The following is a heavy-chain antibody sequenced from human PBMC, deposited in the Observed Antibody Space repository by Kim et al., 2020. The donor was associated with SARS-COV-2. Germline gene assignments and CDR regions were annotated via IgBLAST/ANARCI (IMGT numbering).Heavy chain of an antibody. D-gene: IGHD3-22*01. J-gene: IGHJ3*02. Sequence: KGRFTISRDDSKSIAYLQMNSLKTEDTAVYYCTRDREDYYDSSGYHAFDIWGQGTMVTVSS. V-gene: IGHV3-49*02. CDR3: TRDREDYYDSSGYHAFDI.